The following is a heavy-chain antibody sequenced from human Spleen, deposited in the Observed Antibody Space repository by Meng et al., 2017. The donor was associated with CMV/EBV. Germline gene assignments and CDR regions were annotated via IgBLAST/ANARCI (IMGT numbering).Heavy chain of an antibody. V-gene: IGHV1-46*01. CDR3: AKDSDFWTGYSSYYFDY. J-gene: IGHJ4*02. CDR2: IDTTSGST. CDR1: YTFTDIF. Sequence: YTFTDIFIHWVRQAPGQGPEWAGLIDTTSGSTNYAQRFQGRVTMTRDTSTNIVYMELNSLRSEDTAVYYCAKDSDFWTGYSSYYFDYWGQGTLVTVSS. D-gene: IGHD3/OR15-3a*01.